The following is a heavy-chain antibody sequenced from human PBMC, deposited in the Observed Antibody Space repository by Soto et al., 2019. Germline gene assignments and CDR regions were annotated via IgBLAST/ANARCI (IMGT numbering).Heavy chain of an antibody. CDR3: VKDISAMATIRTYFDY. Sequence: PGGSLRLSCAASGFTFNDYAMHWVRQGPGKGLEWVLGISWNSDTIGYADSVKGRFTISRDNAKNSLYLQMNSLRVEDTALYYCVKDISAMATIRTYFDYWGQGTLVTVSS. D-gene: IGHD5-12*01. CDR1: GFTFNDYA. V-gene: IGHV3-9*01. J-gene: IGHJ4*02. CDR2: ISWNSDTI.